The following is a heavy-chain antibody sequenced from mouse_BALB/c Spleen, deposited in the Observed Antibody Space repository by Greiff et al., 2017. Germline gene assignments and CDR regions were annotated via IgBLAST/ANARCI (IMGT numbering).Heavy chain of an antibody. V-gene: IGHV5-9-4*01. CDR1: GFTFSSYA. J-gene: IGHJ3*01. D-gene: IGHD1-1*01. CDR2: ISSGGSYT. Sequence: EVQGVESGGGLVKPGGSLKLSCAASGFTFSSYAMSWVRQSPEKRLEWVAEISSGGSYTYYPDTVTGRFTISRDNAKNTLYLEMSSLRSEDTAMYYCARGGGYGSFAWFAYWGQGTLVTVSA. CDR3: ARGGGYGSFAWFAY.